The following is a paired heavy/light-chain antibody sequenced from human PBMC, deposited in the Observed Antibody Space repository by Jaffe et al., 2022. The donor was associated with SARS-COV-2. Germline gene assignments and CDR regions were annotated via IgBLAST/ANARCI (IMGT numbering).Heavy chain of an antibody. CDR2: ISWNSGSI. D-gene: IGHD6-19*01. CDR1: GFTFDDYA. V-gene: IGHV3-9*01. CDR3: AKGEVGETVAGTRYFDY. J-gene: IGHJ4*02. Sequence: EVQLVESGGGLVQPGRSLRLSCAASGFTFDDYAMHWVRQAPGKGLEWVSGISWNSGSIGYADSVKGRFTISRDNAKNSLYLQMNSLRAEDTALYYCAKGEVGETVAGTRYFDYWGQGTLVTVSS.
Light chain of an antibody. CDR2: DDS. CDR3: QVWDSSSESYWV. V-gene: IGLV3-21*02. J-gene: IGLJ3*02. Sequence: SYVLTQPPSVSVAPGQTARITCGGNNIGSKSVHWYQQKPGQAPVLVVYDDSDRPSGIPERFSGSNSGNTATLTISRVEAGDEADYYCQVWDSSSESYWVFGGGTKLTVL. CDR1: NIGSKS.